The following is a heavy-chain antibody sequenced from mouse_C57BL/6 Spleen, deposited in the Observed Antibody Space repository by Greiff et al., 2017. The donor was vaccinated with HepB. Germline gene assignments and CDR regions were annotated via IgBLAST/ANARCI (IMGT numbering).Heavy chain of an antibody. J-gene: IGHJ1*03. Sequence: EVQVVESGPGLVKPSQSLSLTCSVTGYSITSGYYWNWIRQFPGNKLEWMGYISYDGSNNYNPSLKNRISITRDTSKNQFFLKLNSVTTEDTATYYCASKGYSNYEYFDVWGTGTTVTVSS. CDR1: GYSITSGYY. CDR3: ASKGYSNYEYFDV. V-gene: IGHV3-6*01. D-gene: IGHD2-5*01. CDR2: ISYDGSN.